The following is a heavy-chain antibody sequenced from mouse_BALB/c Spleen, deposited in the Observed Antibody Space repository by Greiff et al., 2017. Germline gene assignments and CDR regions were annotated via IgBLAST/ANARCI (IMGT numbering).Heavy chain of an antibody. Sequence: EVQLQESGGGLVKPGGSLKLSCAASGFTFSSYTMSWVRQTPEKRLEWVATISSGGSYTYYPDSVKGRFTISRDNAKNTLYLQMSSLKSEDTAMYYCTRVRGITTYAMDYWGQGTSVTVSS. V-gene: IGHV5-6-4*01. CDR2: ISSGGSYT. CDR3: TRVRGITTYAMDY. CDR1: GFTFSSYT. J-gene: IGHJ4*01. D-gene: IGHD2-4*01.